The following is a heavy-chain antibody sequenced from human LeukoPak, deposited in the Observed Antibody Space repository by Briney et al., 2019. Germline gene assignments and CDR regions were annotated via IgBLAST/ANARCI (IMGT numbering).Heavy chain of an antibody. D-gene: IGHD3-22*01. CDR3: AGAYDSSGYYLLGY. Sequence: SETLSLTCTVSGGSISSGDYYWSWIRQPPGKGLEWIGYIYYSGSTYYNPSLKSRVTISVDTSKNQFSLKLSSVTAADTAVYYCAGAYDSSGYYLLGYWGQGTLVTVSS. V-gene: IGHV4-30-4*01. J-gene: IGHJ4*02. CDR1: GGSISSGDYY. CDR2: IYYSGST.